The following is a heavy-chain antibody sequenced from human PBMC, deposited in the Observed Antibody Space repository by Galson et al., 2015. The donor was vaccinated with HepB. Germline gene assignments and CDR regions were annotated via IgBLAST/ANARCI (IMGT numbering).Heavy chain of an antibody. D-gene: IGHD3-3*01. V-gene: IGHV3-21*01. CDR3: ARYSDGITIFGVVGSAFDI. Sequence: APRLSCPASGVAFGSYSLNCGRQAPGQGVGWVGSISRSSGYIYDADSVKGRFTISRDNAKNSLYLQMNSLRAEDTAVYYCARYSDGITIFGVVGSAFDIWGQGTMVTVSS. CDR1: GVAFGSYS. J-gene: IGHJ3*02. CDR2: ISRSSGYI.